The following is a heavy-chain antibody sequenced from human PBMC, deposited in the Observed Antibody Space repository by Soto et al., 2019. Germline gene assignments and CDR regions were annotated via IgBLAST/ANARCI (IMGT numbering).Heavy chain of an antibody. V-gene: IGHV4-59*01. Sequence: SETLSLTCTVSGGSISPYYWSWIRQPPGKGLEWIGYIYYTGSTKYNPSLKSRVTISLGTSRNQVSLKLSSVTAADTAVYYCTRVGGYYGDYPNFDYWGPGTLVTVSS. CDR3: TRVGGYYGDYPNFDY. J-gene: IGHJ4*02. CDR2: IYYTGST. CDR1: GGSISPYY. D-gene: IGHD4-17*01.